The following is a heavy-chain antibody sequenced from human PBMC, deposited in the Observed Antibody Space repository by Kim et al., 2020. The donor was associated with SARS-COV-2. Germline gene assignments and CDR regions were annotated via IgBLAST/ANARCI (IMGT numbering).Heavy chain of an antibody. CDR3: AAFPTGAYYYYGMDV. J-gene: IGHJ6*02. V-gene: IGHV1-58*01. D-gene: IGHD3-10*01. Sequence: AQKVQERVTITRDMSKSTAYMELSSLRSEDTAVYYCAAFPTGAYYYYGMDVWGQGTTVTVSS.